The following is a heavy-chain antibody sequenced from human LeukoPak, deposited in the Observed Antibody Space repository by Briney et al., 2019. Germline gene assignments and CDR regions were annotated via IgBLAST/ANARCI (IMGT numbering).Heavy chain of an antibody. CDR2: LSGRSTTI. CDR1: GFTFSTYA. V-gene: IGHV3-48*01. J-gene: IGHJ5*02. Sequence: PGGSLRLSCAASGFTFSTYAMNWVRQAPGKGLEWVSYLSGRSTTIFYADSVKGRFTVSRDNAKNSLYLQMNSLRAEDTAVYYCARDYYGSGSYPKYNWLDPWGQGTLVTVSS. CDR3: ARDYYGSGSYPKYNWLDP. D-gene: IGHD3-10*01.